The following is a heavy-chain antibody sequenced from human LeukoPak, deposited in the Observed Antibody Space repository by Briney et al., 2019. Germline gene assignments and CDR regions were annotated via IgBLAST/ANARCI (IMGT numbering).Heavy chain of an antibody. J-gene: IGHJ4*02. Sequence: GESLKVSCKCSGYSFTSYWIVWVRQMPGKGLEWMGIIYPGDSDTRYSPSFQGQVTISADKSISTAYLQWSSLKASDTAMYYCARPRYRSDWDYFDYWGQGTLVTVSS. D-gene: IGHD3-10*01. CDR3: ARPRYRSDWDYFDY. V-gene: IGHV5-51*01. CDR2: IYPGDSDT. CDR1: GYSFTSYW.